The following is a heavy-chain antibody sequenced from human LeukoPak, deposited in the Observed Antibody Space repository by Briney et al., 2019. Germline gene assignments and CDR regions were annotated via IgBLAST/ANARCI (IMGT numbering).Heavy chain of an antibody. Sequence: SETLSLTCTVSGGSISSHYWSWIPQPPGTGLEWIGYIYYSGSTNYNPSLKRRVTISVDTSKNQFSLKLSSVTAADTALYYCARAPARIAAAVWFDPWGQGTLVTVSS. V-gene: IGHV4-59*11. CDR3: ARAPARIAAAVWFDP. J-gene: IGHJ5*02. D-gene: IGHD6-13*01. CDR1: GGSISSHY. CDR2: IYYSGST.